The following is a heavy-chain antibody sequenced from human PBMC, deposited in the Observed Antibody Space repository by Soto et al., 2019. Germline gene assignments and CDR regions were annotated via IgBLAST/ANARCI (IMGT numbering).Heavy chain of an antibody. CDR3: ARSPDDGYCSSTSCYLKGRYFDY. CDR1: GYSFTSYW. J-gene: IGHJ4*02. D-gene: IGHD2-2*01. Sequence: GESLKISCKGSGYSFTSYWIGWVRQMPGKGLEWMGIIYPGDSDTRYSPSFQGQVTISADKSISTAYLQWSSLKASDTAMYYCARSPDDGYCSSTSCYLKGRYFDYWGQGTLVTVSS. V-gene: IGHV5-51*01. CDR2: IYPGDSDT.